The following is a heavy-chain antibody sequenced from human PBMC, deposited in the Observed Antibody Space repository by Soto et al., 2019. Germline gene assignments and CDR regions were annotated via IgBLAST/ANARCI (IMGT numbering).Heavy chain of an antibody. J-gene: IGHJ6*02. V-gene: IGHV3-23*01. CDR3: AKDLHWYGMDV. CDR1: GFTFGSYF. Sequence: EVQLLESGGGLVQPGESLRLSCAASGFTFGSYFMNWVRQAPGKGPEWVSDINKDGGRTHYADSVRGRFTISRDNSRNTLSLQMNRLRAEDTALYYCAKDLHWYGMDVWGQGTTVTVSS. D-gene: IGHD1-1*01. CDR2: INKDGGRT.